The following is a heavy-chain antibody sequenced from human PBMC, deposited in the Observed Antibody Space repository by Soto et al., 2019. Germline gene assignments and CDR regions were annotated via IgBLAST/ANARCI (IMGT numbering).Heavy chain of an antibody. D-gene: IGHD1-7*01. CDR3: ASGYNWNYDY. CDR1: GGTFSSYT. Sequence: QVQLVXSXAEVKXPGSSVKVSCKASGGTFSSYTISXXXXXXXQGLEWMGRIIPILGIANYAQKFQGRVTITADKSTSTAYMELSSLRSEDTAVYYCASGYNWNYDYWGQGTLVTVSS. V-gene: IGHV1-69*02. J-gene: IGHJ4*02. CDR2: IIPILGIA.